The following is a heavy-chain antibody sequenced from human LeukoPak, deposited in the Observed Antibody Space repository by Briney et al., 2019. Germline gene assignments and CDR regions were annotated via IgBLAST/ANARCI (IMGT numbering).Heavy chain of an antibody. D-gene: IGHD6-13*01. Sequence: ASVKVSCKASGYTFTRYYMHWVRQAPGQGLEWIGVINPSGDGTSYAQKFQGRVTMTRDTSTSTVYMELSSLRAEDTAVYYCARGRGYSSGWSGGYFDYWGQGTLVTVSS. J-gene: IGHJ4*02. V-gene: IGHV1-46*01. CDR3: ARGRGYSSGWSGGYFDY. CDR1: GYTFTRYY. CDR2: INPSGDGT.